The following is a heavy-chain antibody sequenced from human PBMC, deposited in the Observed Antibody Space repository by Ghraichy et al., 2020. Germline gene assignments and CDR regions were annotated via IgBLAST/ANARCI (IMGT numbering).Heavy chain of an antibody. CDR1: GGSISSYF. V-gene: IGHV4-4*07. J-gene: IGHJ6*02. CDR2: ISTSGST. CDR3: ARERSGGVDV. D-gene: IGHD3-3*01. Sequence: SETLSLTCTVSGGSISSYFWSWIRQPAGKGLEWIGRISTSGSTIYNPSLKSRVRMSFDTSKNQFSLKLSSVTAADTAVYYCARERSGGVDVWGQGTTVTVSS.